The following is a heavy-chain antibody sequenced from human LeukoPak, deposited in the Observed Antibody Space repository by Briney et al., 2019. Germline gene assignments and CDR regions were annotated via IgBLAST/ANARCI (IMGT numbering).Heavy chain of an antibody. CDR3: AKDPSSGPDY. V-gene: IGHV3-30*18. D-gene: IGHD6-19*01. CDR2: ISYDGSNK. J-gene: IGHJ4*02. CDR1: GFTFSSYG. Sequence: GRSLRLSCAASGFTFSSYGMHWVRQAPGKGLEWVAVISYDGSNKYYADSVKGRFTISRDNSKNTLYLHMTSLRAADTALYYCAKDPSSGPDYWGQGTLVTASS.